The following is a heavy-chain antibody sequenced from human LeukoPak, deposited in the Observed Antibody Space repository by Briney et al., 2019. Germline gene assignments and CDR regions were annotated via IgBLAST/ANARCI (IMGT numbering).Heavy chain of an antibody. D-gene: IGHD2-15*01. V-gene: IGHV3-48*01. J-gene: IGHJ4*02. CDR2: ISSSSSTI. Sequence: GGSLRLSCAASGFTFSSYEMNWVRQAPGKGLEWVSYISSSSSTIYYADSVKGRFTISRDNAKNSLYLQMNSLRAEDTAVYYCASEVVAATSPFFDYWGQGTLVTVSS. CDR3: ASEVVAATSPFFDY. CDR1: GFTFSSYE.